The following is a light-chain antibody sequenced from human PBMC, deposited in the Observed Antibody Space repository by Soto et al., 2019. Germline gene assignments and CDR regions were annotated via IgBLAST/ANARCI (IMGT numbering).Light chain of an antibody. CDR1: QSVRSY. CDR3: QQRSNWPPIT. Sequence: EIVLTQSPATLSLSPGERATLSCRASQSVRSYLAWYQQKPGQAPRLLIYDASTRATGIPDRFSGSGSGTDFTLTITSLEPEDFAFYYCQQRSNWPPITFGQGTRLEIK. CDR2: DAS. J-gene: IGKJ5*01. V-gene: IGKV3-11*01.